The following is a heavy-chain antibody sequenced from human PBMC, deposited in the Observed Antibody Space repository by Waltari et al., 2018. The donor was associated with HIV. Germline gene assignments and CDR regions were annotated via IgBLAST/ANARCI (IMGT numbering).Heavy chain of an antibody. CDR1: GFTFSSYS. Sequence: EVQLVESGGGLVKPGGSLRLSCAASGFTFSSYSMNWVRQAPGKGLEWVSSISSSSYIYYADSVKGRFTISRDNAKNSLYLQMNSLRAEDTAVYYCARGGIVGATIDYWGQGTLVTVSS. J-gene: IGHJ4*02. V-gene: IGHV3-21*01. CDR2: ISSSSYI. D-gene: IGHD1-26*01. CDR3: ARGGIVGATIDY.